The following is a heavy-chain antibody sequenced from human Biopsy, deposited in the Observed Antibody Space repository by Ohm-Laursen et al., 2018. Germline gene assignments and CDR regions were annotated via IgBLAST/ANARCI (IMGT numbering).Heavy chain of an antibody. V-gene: IGHV3-11*01. CDR1: GFTFSDYY. J-gene: IGHJ4*02. D-gene: IGHD2-21*01. CDR2: ISGGSGII. Sequence: GSLRLSCAASGFTFSDYYMTWIRQAPGKGPEWVSYISGGSGIIYYADSVKGRFTISRDNAKNSLYLQMNSLRVEDTALYFCARLGELHGLWYFDFWGQGALVTVSS. CDR3: ARLGELHGLWYFDF.